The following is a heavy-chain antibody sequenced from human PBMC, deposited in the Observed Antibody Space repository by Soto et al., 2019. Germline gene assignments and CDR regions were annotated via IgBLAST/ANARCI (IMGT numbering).Heavy chain of an antibody. CDR2: IYHSGDT. CDR1: GDSIISTRYY. D-gene: IGHD2-21*01. CDR3: ARQVLLWLGFDS. Sequence: LQESGPRLVKSSETLSLTCNVSGDSIISTRYYWAWVRQPPVKALEWIGGIYHSGDTYYNPSLRRRVTISVDTSKNQFSLKVRSVTATDTAVYFCARQVLLWLGFDSWCRGTLVTASS. V-gene: IGHV4-39*01. J-gene: IGHJ4*02.